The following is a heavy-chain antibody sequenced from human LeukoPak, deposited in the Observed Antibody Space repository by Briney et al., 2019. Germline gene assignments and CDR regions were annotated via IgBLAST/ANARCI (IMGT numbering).Heavy chain of an antibody. CDR3: AKPLGVTMLGFDY. CDR2: ISGSGGST. CDR1: GFTFSSYA. Sequence: GGSLRLSCAASGFTFSSYAMSWVRQAPGKGLEWVSGISGSGGSTYYADSVKGRFTISRGNSNNTLYLQLDSLKAEDTAVYYCAKPLGVTMLGFDYWGQGTLVTVSS. J-gene: IGHJ4*02. D-gene: IGHD3-10*02. V-gene: IGHV3-23*01.